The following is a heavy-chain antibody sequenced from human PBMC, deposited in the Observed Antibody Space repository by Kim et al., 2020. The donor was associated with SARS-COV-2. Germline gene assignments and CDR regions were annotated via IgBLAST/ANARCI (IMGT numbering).Heavy chain of an antibody. CDR2: INPSGGST. Sequence: ASVKVSCKTSGYTFTSYYMHWVRQAPGQGLEWMGIINPSGGSTSYAQKFQGRVTMTRDTSTSTVYMELSSLRSEDTAVYYCARESRKCSSTSCSPEFDYWGQGTLVTVSS. J-gene: IGHJ4*02. CDR3: ARESRKCSSTSCSPEFDY. CDR1: GYTFTSYY. V-gene: IGHV1-46*01. D-gene: IGHD2-2*01.